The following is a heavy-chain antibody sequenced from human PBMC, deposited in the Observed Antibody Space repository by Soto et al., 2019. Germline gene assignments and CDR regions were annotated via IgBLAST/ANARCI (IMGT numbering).Heavy chain of an antibody. J-gene: IGHJ5*02. CDR1: GGSVSSGSYY. D-gene: IGHD5-12*01. Sequence: PSETLSLTCTVSGGSVSSGSYYWSWIRQPPGKGLEWIGYIYYSGSTNYNPSLKSRVTISVDTSKNQFSLKLSSVTAADTAVYYCARAGWRDIVAYSGTFDPWGQGTLVTVSS. CDR3: ARAGWRDIVAYSGTFDP. V-gene: IGHV4-61*01. CDR2: IYYSGST.